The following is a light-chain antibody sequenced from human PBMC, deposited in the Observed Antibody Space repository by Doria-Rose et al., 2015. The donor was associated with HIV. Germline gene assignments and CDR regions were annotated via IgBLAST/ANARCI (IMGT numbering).Light chain of an antibody. CDR2: WAS. CDR3: QQYYDTPS. J-gene: IGKJ3*01. V-gene: IGKV4-1*01. CDR1: QSLLYTSKHY. Sequence: TQSPESLGMSLGERATLNCKSNQSLLYTSKHYLAWYQQRPGQPPKLLIYWASTRPSGVPARFSGSGSGTDFTLTISSLEAEDVPVYYCQQYYDTPSFGPGTTVDIQ.